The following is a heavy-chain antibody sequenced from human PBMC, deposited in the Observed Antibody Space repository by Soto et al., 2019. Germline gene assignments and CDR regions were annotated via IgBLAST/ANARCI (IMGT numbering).Heavy chain of an antibody. D-gene: IGHD3-10*01. Sequence: QVQLVESGGGLVKPGGSLRLSCAASGLTFSDCYMNWIRQAPGTGLEWVSYISGSGSSINYAGSVKGRFTISRDKAKNSLSLKMNSLRDEATAMYYCARVRVGEGGHAMDAWGQGPTVTVSS. CDR2: ISGSGSSI. CDR1: GLTFSDCY. J-gene: IGHJ6*02. CDR3: ARVRVGEGGHAMDA. V-gene: IGHV3-11*01.